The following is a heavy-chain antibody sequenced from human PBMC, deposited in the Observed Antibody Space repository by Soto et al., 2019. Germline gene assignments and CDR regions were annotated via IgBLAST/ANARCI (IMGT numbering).Heavy chain of an antibody. J-gene: IGHJ6*02. CDR2: TYYRSKWYN. CDR3: ARAGYCSSTSCDGPPVSIYYGMDV. D-gene: IGHD2-2*01. V-gene: IGHV6-1*01. CDR1: GYSVSSNSAA. Sequence: SHTRSLTCAISGYSVSSNSAAWNLIRQSPSRGLEWLGRTYYRSKWYNDYAVSVKSRITINPDTSKNQFSLQLNSVTPEDTAVYYCARAGYCSSTSCDGPPVSIYYGMDVWGQGTTVTVSS.